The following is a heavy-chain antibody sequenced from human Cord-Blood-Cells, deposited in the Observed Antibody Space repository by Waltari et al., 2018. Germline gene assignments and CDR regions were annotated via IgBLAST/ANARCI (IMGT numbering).Heavy chain of an antibody. J-gene: IGHJ4*02. Sequence: EVQLVESGGGLVQPGRSLRLSCTASGFTFGDYAMSWFRQAPGKGLGWVGFIGRKAYGGTTEYAAFVKGRFTISRDDSKSIAYLQMNSLKTEDTAVYYCTSEIEPLGGSYQGFDYWGQGTLVTVSS. D-gene: IGHD1-26*01. V-gene: IGHV3-49*03. CDR3: TSEIEPLGGSYQGFDY. CDR1: GFTFGDYA. CDR2: IGRKAYGGTT.